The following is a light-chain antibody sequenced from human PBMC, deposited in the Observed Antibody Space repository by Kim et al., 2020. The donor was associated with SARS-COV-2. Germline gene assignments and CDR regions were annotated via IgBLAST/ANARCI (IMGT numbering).Light chain of an antibody. Sequence: EIVMTQSPAVLSVSPGERATLSCRASQSVDSHLAWYQQKPGQPPRLLMYDASTRATDVPARFSGGGSGTDFTLTISSLQSEDFAVYYCQQYSNWPPWTFGQGTKVDIK. CDR1: QSVDSH. CDR2: DAS. V-gene: IGKV3-15*01. J-gene: IGKJ1*01. CDR3: QQYSNWPPWT.